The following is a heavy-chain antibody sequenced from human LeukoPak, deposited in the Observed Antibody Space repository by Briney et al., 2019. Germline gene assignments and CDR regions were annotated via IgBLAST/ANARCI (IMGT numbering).Heavy chain of an antibody. J-gene: IGHJ6*03. CDR1: GYTFTGYY. Sequence: ASVKVSCKASGYTFTGYYMHWVRQAPGQGLEWMGWINPNSGGTNYAQKFQGRVTMTRDTSISTAYMELSRLRSDDTAVYYCARVVYYYDSSGYYYVRDYYYYMDVWGKGTTVTISS. CDR3: ARVVYYYDSSGYYYVRDYYYYMDV. CDR2: INPNSGGT. D-gene: IGHD3-22*01. V-gene: IGHV1-2*02.